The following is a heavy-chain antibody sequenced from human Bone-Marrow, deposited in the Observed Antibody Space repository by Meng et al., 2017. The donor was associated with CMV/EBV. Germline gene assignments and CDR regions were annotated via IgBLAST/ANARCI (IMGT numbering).Heavy chain of an antibody. CDR1: GFDFSYYS. Sequence: GESLKISCAASGFDFSYYSMHWVRQAPGKGLEWVANIKQDGSEKYYVDSVKGRFTISRDNAKNSLYLQMNSLRAEDTAVYYCARDQVVGATFYYYGMDVWGQGTTVTVSS. D-gene: IGHD1-26*01. J-gene: IGHJ6*02. CDR2: IKQDGSEK. V-gene: IGHV3-7*01. CDR3: ARDQVVGATFYYYGMDV.